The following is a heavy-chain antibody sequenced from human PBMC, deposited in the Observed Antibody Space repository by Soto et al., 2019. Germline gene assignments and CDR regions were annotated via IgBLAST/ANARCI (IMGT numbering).Heavy chain of an antibody. CDR2: INHRGST. CDR3: ARGRLHLGELSLNYLDF. J-gene: IGHJ4*02. Sequence: QVQLQQWGAGLLKPSETLSLTCAVYGGSFSGYFWTWIRQPPGQGLEWIGEINHRGSTNYIPSLRSRVTMSVDTSKNQFSLNLSSVTAADTAVYYCARGRLHLGELSLNYLDFWGQGTLVTVSS. CDR1: GGSFSGYF. D-gene: IGHD3-16*02. V-gene: IGHV4-34*01.